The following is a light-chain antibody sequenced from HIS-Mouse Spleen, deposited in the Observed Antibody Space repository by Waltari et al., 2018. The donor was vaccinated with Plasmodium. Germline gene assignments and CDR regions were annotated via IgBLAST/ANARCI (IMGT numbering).Light chain of an antibody. CDR3: CSYAGSSTWV. Sequence: QSALTQPASVSGSPGQSITISCTGTSSDVGSYNLVSWYQQHPGKAPKLMIYDGSKLSSGVSNRFSGSKSGNTASLTISGLQAEDEADYYCCSYAGSSTWVFGGGTKLTVL. CDR2: DGS. CDR1: SSDVGSYNL. V-gene: IGLV2-23*01. J-gene: IGLJ3*02.